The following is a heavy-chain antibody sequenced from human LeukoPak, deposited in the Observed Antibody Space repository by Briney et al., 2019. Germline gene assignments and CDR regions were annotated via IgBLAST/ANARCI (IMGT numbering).Heavy chain of an antibody. CDR1: GGSISSSSYY. CDR3: ARGPPSTVTHFDY. CDR2: IYYSGST. D-gene: IGHD4-17*01. J-gene: IGHJ4*02. Sequence: SETLSLTCTVSGGSISSSSYYWGWIRQPPGKGLEWIGSIYYSGSTNNNPSLKSRVTMSVDTSKNQFSLKLTSVTAADTAVYYCARGPPSTVTHFDYWGRGTLVTVSS. V-gene: IGHV4-39*07.